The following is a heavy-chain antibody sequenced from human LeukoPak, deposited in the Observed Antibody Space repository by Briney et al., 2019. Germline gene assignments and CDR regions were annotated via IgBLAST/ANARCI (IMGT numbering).Heavy chain of an antibody. CDR1: GFTFSSYG. D-gene: IGHD2-2*01. CDR3: AHWPDIVVVPAAIDY. Sequence: GGSLRLSCAASGFTFSSYGMHWVRQAPGKGLEWVAFIRHDGSNKYYADSVKGRFTISRDNSKNTLYLQMNSLRAEDTAVYYCAHWPDIVVVPAAIDYWGQGTLVTVSS. CDR2: IRHDGSNK. V-gene: IGHV3-30*02. J-gene: IGHJ4*02.